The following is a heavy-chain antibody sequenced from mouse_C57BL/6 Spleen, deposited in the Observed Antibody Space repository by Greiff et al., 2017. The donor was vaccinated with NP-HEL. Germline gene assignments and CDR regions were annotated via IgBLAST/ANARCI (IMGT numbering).Heavy chain of an antibody. CDR2: IDPEDGET. Sequence: EVKLMESGAELVKPGASVKLSCTASGFNIKDYYMPWVKQRTEQGLEWIGRIDPEDGETKYAPKFQGKATITADTSSNTAYLQLSSLTSEDTAVYYCAEGDYGNYGWFAYWGQGTLVTVSA. D-gene: IGHD2-1*01. J-gene: IGHJ3*01. CDR1: GFNIKDYY. V-gene: IGHV14-2*01. CDR3: AEGDYGNYGWFAY.